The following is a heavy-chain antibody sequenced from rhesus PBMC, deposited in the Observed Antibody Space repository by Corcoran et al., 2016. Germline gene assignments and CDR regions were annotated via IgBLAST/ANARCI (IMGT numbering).Heavy chain of an antibody. CDR1: GGSISSSY. J-gene: IGHJ4*01. V-gene: IGHV4-169*02. CDR2: IYGSGSST. D-gene: IGHD6-25*01. Sequence: QLQLQESGPGLVKPSETLSVTCVVSGGSISSSYWSWIRQAQWKGLEWIGYIYGSGSSTTYNPSPKSRVTLSLDTSKNQLSLKLSSVTAADTAVYYCASEGAAAPFDYWGQGVLVTVSS. CDR3: ASEGAAAPFDY.